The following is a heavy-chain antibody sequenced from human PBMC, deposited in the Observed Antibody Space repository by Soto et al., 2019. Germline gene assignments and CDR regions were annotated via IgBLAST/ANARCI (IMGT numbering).Heavy chain of an antibody. Sequence: QVQLVESGGGVVQPGRSLRLSCAASGFTFSSYGMHWVRQAPGKGLEWVAVIWYDGSNKYYADSVKGRFTISRDNSKNTLYLQMNSLRAEDTAVYYCARANGSGSYSHFDYWGQGTLVTVSS. J-gene: IGHJ4*02. CDR1: GFTFSSYG. D-gene: IGHD3-10*01. CDR2: IWYDGSNK. CDR3: ARANGSGSYSHFDY. V-gene: IGHV3-33*01.